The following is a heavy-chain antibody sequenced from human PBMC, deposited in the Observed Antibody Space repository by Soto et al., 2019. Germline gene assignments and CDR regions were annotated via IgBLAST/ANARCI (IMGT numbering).Heavy chain of an antibody. V-gene: IGHV1-2*04. Sequence: PSVKVSCKASGYTFTGYYMHWVRQAPGQGLEWMGWINPNSGGTNYAQKFQGWVTMTRDTSISTAYMELSRLRSDDTAVYYCARDLNYYDSSGFSLNGYYYYYGMDVWGQGTTVTVSS. CDR1: GYTFTGYY. CDR2: INPNSGGT. CDR3: ARDLNYYDSSGFSLNGYYYYYGMDV. D-gene: IGHD3-22*01. J-gene: IGHJ6*02.